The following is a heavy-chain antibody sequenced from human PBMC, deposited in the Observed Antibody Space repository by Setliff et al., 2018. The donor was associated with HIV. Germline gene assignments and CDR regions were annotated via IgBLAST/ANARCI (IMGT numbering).Heavy chain of an antibody. CDR2: INYRGNT. V-gene: IGHV4-39*01. D-gene: IGHD3-22*01. CDR3: ARHAPRNHDSSGYGDYYYYMDV. Sequence: SETLSLTCTVSGGSISTSRYYWGWIRQPPGKGLEWIGSINYRGNTYYNPSLKSRAAISVDTSKNQISLKLSSVTAADTAVYYCARHAPRNHDSSGYGDYYYYMDVWGQGTPVTVSS. CDR1: GGSISTSRYY. J-gene: IGHJ6*03.